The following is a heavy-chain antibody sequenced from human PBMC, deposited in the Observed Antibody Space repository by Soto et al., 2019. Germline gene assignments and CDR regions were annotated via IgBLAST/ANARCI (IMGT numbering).Heavy chain of an antibody. CDR1: VCTFSSYA. J-gene: IGHJ4*02. V-gene: IGHV3-23*01. CDR3: AKGLSPSYHDILTGPDY. Sequence: PVGSLRLSCASSVCTFSSYAMNCVRQSPGKGLEWVSVISGSSSTTFYADSVKGRFSISRDNSKKEVYLQMNSLRAEDTALYFCAKGLSPSYHDILTGPDYWGQGTQVTVSS. D-gene: IGHD3-9*01. CDR2: ISGSSSTT.